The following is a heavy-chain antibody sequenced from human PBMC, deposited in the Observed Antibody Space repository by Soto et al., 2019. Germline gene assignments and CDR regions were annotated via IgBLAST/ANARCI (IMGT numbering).Heavy chain of an antibody. CDR1: GFTFSSYD. J-gene: IGHJ3*02. CDR3: ARGGRGDGYNFDSHDAFDI. Sequence: EVQLVESGGGLVQPGGSLRLSCAASGFTFSSYDMHWVRQATGNGLEWVSAIGTAGDPYYPGSVKGRFTISRENAKNSLYLQMNSLRAGDTAVYYCARGGRGDGYNFDSHDAFDIWGQGTMVTVSS. D-gene: IGHD5-12*01. V-gene: IGHV3-13*05. CDR2: IGTAGDP.